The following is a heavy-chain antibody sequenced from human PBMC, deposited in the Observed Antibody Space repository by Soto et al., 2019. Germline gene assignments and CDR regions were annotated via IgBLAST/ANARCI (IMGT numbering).Heavy chain of an antibody. CDR2: IRRNAYGGTT. Sequence: LRLSCTTSGFTFGDYALSWVRQAPGKGLEWVGFIRRNAYGGTTDYAASVKGRFTISRDDSKSIAYLQMNSLRTEDTALYYCTRASSLDFDFWGQGTLVTVSS. CDR1: GFTFGDYA. CDR3: TRASSLDFDF. J-gene: IGHJ4*02. V-gene: IGHV3-49*04. D-gene: IGHD3-16*01.